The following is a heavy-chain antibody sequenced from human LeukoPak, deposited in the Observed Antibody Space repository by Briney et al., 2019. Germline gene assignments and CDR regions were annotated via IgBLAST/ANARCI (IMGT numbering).Heavy chain of an antibody. J-gene: IGHJ4*02. CDR1: GGSIRNYY. CDR3: ARHVFSYGEPFDY. Sequence: SETLSLTCTVSGGSIRNYYWSWIRQPPGKGLEWLGYINYSGRTNYNPSLKSRVTISVDTSMTQFSLRLSSVTATDTAIYYCARHVFSYGEPFDYWGQGVLITVSS. V-gene: IGHV4-59*08. D-gene: IGHD3-16*01. CDR2: INYSGRT.